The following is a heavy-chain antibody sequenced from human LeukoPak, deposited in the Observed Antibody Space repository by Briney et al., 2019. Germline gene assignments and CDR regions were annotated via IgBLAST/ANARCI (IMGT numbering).Heavy chain of an antibody. CDR3: ARVDRYYDILTGYQSGGY. D-gene: IGHD3-9*01. CDR1: GFTFSSYS. J-gene: IGHJ4*02. CDR2: ISSSSSYI. V-gene: IGHV3-21*01. Sequence: GGSLRLSCAASGFTFSSYSMNWVRQAPGKGLEWVSSISSSSSYIYYADSVKGRFTISRDNAKNSLYLQMNSLRAEDTAVYYCARVDRYYDILTGYQSGGYWGQGTLVTVSS.